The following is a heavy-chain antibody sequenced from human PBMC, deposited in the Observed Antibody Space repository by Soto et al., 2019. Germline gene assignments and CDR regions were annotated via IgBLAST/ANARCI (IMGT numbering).Heavy chain of an antibody. CDR1: GGSISSYY. J-gene: IGHJ6*02. Sequence: SETLSLTCTVSGGSISSYYWSWIRQPPGKGLEWIGYIYYSGSTNYNPSLKSRVTISVDTSKNQFSLKLSSVTAADTAVYYCARDVGEAAADYYYYYGLDVWGQGTTVTVSS. D-gene: IGHD3-10*01. CDR3: ARDVGEAAADYYYYYGLDV. CDR2: IYYSGST. V-gene: IGHV4-59*01.